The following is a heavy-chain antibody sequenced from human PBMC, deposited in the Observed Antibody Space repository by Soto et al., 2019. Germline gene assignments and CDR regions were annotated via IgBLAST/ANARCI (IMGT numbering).Heavy chain of an antibody. D-gene: IGHD1-26*01. J-gene: IGHJ6*02. CDR2: ISSSSSYI. V-gene: IGHV3-21*01. CDR1: GFTFSSYS. Sequence: GGSLRLSCAASGFTFSSYSMNWVRQAPGKGLEWVSSISSSSSYIYYADSVKGRFTISRDNAKNSLYLQMNSLRAEDTAVYYCARDSTVAALNYYGMDVWGQGTTVTVSS. CDR3: ARDSTVAALNYYGMDV.